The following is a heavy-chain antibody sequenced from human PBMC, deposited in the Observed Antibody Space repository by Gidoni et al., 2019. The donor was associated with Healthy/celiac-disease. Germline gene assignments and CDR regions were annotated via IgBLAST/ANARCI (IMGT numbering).Heavy chain of an antibody. CDR3: ARGPAGDGSGLWGDYYYYYGMDV. D-gene: IGHD3-10*01. Sequence: QVQLQESGPGLVKPSQTLSLTCTVSGGSISSGGYYWSWLRQHPGKGLEWIGYIYYSGSTYYNPSLKSRVTISVDTSKNQFSLKLSSVTAADTAVYYCARGPAGDGSGLWGDYYYYYGMDVWGQGTTVTVSS. J-gene: IGHJ6*02. CDR2: IYYSGST. CDR1: GGSISSGGYY. V-gene: IGHV4-31*03.